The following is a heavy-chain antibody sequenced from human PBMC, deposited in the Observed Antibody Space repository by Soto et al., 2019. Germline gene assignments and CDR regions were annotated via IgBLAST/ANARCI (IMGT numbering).Heavy chain of an antibody. J-gene: IGHJ4*02. D-gene: IGHD1-1*01. CDR1: RFTVGMYS. V-gene: IGHV3-23*01. Sequence: EVQVLESGGDLVQPGGSLRLSCAASRFTVGMYSMSGVRQAPGKGLEWVSGISGSGESTYYADSVKGRFTISRDNSKNTLYLQMYSLRPEDTAVYYCAKSLGDRWNTYYFDYWGQGTLVTVSS. CDR2: ISGSGEST. CDR3: AKSLGDRWNTYYFDY.